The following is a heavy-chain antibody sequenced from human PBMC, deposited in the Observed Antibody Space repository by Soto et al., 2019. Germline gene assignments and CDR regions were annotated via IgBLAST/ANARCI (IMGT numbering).Heavy chain of an antibody. J-gene: IGHJ4*02. Sequence: GGSLRLSCAASGFTFSSYSMNWVRQAPGKGLEWVSYISSSSSTIYYADSVKGRFTISRDNAKNSLYLQMNSLRAEDTPVYYCGSGGGCSGGSYNLDYWGQRSLVAVSS. D-gene: IGHD2-15*01. CDR1: GFTFSSYS. CDR3: GSGGGCSGGSYNLDY. V-gene: IGHV3-48*01. CDR2: ISSSSSTI.